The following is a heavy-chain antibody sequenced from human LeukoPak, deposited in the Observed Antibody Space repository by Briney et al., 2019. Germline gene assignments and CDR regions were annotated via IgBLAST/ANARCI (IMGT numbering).Heavy chain of an antibody. D-gene: IGHD6-13*01. CDR3: ARSIEEAGRAFDI. CDR1: GGSISSYY. CDR2: IYTSGST. J-gene: IGHJ3*02. V-gene: IGHV4-4*07. Sequence: SETLSLTCTVSGGSISSYYWSWIRQPAGKGLEWIGRIYTSGSTNYNPSLKSRVTMSVDTSKNQFSLNLTSVTAADTAIYYCARSIEEAGRAFDIWGQGTKVSVSS.